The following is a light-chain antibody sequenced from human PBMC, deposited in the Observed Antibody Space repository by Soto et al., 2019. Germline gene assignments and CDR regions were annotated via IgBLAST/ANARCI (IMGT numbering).Light chain of an antibody. V-gene: IGKV1-9*01. CDR1: QGVSSS. Sequence: IQLTQSPPSLSASVGDRVTIICRASQGVSSSLAWYHQQPGKAPKLLIYAATTLQSGVPSRFSGSGSGTEFTLTISSLQPDDFATYYCQQYNSYSFGQGTKVDIK. CDR3: QQYNSYS. CDR2: AAT. J-gene: IGKJ1*01.